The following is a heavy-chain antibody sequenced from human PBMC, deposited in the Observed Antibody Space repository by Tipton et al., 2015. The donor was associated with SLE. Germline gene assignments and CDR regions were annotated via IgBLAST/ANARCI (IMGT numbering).Heavy chain of an antibody. J-gene: IGHJ6*03. CDR3: ARVGFYGSGRTWDMDV. V-gene: IGHV4-61*08. D-gene: IGHD3-10*01. CDR1: GASISSGGYY. CDR2: IDYSGSV. Sequence: TLSLTCTVSGASISSGGYYWSWIRQPPGKELEWIGYIDYSGSVNYDPSLKSRVTISLDRSKNEFSLTLSSVTAADTAVYYCARVGFYGSGRTWDMDVWGNGTTVTVSS.